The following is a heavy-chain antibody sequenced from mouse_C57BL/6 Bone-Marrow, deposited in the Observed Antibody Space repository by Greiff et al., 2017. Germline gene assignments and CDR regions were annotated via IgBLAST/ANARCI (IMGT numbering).Heavy chain of an antibody. CDR1: GFSLTSYG. V-gene: IGHV2-2*01. Sequence: VKLVESGPGLVQPSQSLSITCTVSGFSLTSYGVHWVRQSPGKGLEWLGVIWSGGSTDYNAAFISRLSISKDNSKSQVFFKMNSLQADDTAIYYWARGRDYYGSSYNYAMDYWGQGTSVTVSS. CDR2: IWSGGST. D-gene: IGHD1-1*01. J-gene: IGHJ4*01. CDR3: ARGRDYYGSSYNYAMDY.